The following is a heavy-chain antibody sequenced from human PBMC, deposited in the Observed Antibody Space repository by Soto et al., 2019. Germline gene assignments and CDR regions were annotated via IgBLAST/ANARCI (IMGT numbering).Heavy chain of an antibody. CDR2: ISGSGGSE. Sequence: VGSLRLSCAVSGFTFTSYAMTWVRQAPGKGLEWVSAISGSGGSEFYADSVKGRFTISRDISRNTVFLQMDSLRAEDTAVYYCAKDRQYPRDYFHYWGQGTLVTVSS. V-gene: IGHV3-23*01. CDR1: GFTFTSYA. CDR3: AKDRQYPRDYFHY. J-gene: IGHJ4*02. D-gene: IGHD4-4*01.